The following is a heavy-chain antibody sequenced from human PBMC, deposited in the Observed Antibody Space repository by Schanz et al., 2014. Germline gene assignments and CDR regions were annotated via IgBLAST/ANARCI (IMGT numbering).Heavy chain of an antibody. CDR2: VYISAAST. D-gene: IGHD5-12*01. J-gene: IGHJ3*02. Sequence: EVQLVESGGGLVQPGGSLRLSCAASGFTFSNYWIHWVRQAPGKGLVWVSTVYISAASTRYADSVKGRFIISRDNSRDTVYLQMNSLRGEDTAVYYCARGGRGGYPGRVFDIGGQGKMVTASS. CDR3: ARGGRGGYPGRVFDI. V-gene: IGHV3-74*01. CDR1: GFTFSNYW.